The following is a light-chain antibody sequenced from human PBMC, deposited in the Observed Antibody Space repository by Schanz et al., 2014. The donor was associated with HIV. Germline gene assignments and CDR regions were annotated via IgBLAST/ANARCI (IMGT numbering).Light chain of an antibody. J-gene: IGLJ3*02. CDR2: VNSDGSH. CDR1: SGHSKYA. CDR3: QTWSAGVRV. Sequence: QPVLTQSPSASASLGASVKLTCTLSSGHSKYAIAWHQQQPEKGPRYLMKVNSDGSHSKGDGIPDRFSGSSSGAERYLTISSLQSDDEADYYCQTWSAGVRVFGGGTKLTVL. V-gene: IGLV4-69*01.